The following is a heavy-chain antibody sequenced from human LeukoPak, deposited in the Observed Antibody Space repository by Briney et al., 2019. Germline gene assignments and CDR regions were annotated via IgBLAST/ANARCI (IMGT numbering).Heavy chain of an antibody. CDR3: ARSYCSDTTCYIVAFDI. CDR1: GGSFSDYY. Sequence: SETLSLTCAVYGGSFSDYYWNWIRQSPGKGLEWIGQINDSGSTNYSPSLKSRVTISVDTSQNQFSLNLRSVTAADTAVYYCARSYCSDTTCYIVAFDIWGQGTMVTVSS. CDR2: INDSGST. D-gene: IGHD2-8*02. J-gene: IGHJ3*02. V-gene: IGHV4-34*01.